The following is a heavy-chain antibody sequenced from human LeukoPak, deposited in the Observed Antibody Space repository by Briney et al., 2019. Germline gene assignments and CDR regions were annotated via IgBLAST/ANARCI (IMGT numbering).Heavy chain of an antibody. CDR2: IHPGDSET. CDR1: GYSFTSYW. V-gene: IGHV5-51*01. CDR3: ARQTPYSGSGSYPDY. J-gene: IGHJ4*02. Sequence: GESPKISCKGSGYSFTSYWIGWVRQMPGKGLEWMGIIHPGDSETRYSPSFQGQVTISADKSISTAYLQWSTLKASDTAMYYCARQTPYSGSGSYPDYWGQGTLVTVSS. D-gene: IGHD3-10*01.